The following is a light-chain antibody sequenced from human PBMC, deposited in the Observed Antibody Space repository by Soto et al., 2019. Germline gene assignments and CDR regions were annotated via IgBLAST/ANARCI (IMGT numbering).Light chain of an antibody. V-gene: IGKV3-15*01. CDR3: QQYDKWPRT. Sequence: VMTQSPATLSVSPGERAALSCRASQSVSTNLAWYQQKPGQPPRLLIYFASTRATAVPARFTAGWSGTEFTLTISSLQSDALAVYYCQQYDKWPRTFGKGTKVESK. J-gene: IGKJ1*01. CDR2: FAS. CDR1: QSVSTN.